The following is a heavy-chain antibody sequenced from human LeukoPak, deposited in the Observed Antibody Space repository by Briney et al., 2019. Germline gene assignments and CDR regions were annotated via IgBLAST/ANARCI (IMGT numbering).Heavy chain of an antibody. CDR1: GGSISSGSYY. J-gene: IGHJ5*02. CDR2: IYYSGNT. V-gene: IGHV4-31*03. D-gene: IGHD3-9*01. Sequence: SQTLSLTCTVSGGSISSGSYYWSWIRQHPGKGLEWIGYIYYSGNTYYNPSLKSRVTISVDTSKIQFSLKLSSVTAADTAVYYCARGPRYYDILTGYSNWFDPWGQGTLVTVSS. CDR3: ARGPRYYDILTGYSNWFDP.